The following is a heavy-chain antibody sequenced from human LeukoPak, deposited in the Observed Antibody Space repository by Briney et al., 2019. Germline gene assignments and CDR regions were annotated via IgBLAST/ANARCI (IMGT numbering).Heavy chain of an antibody. CDR3: ARKAPGTLDL. CDR2: IYYSGST. J-gene: IGHJ2*01. Sequence: SETLSLTCTVSGGSISSSSYYWGWIRQPPGKGLEWIGSIYYSGSTYYNPSLKSRVTISVDTSKNQFSLKLRSVTAADTAVYYCARKAPGTLDLWGRGTLVTVSS. V-gene: IGHV4-39*07. CDR1: GGSISSSSYY.